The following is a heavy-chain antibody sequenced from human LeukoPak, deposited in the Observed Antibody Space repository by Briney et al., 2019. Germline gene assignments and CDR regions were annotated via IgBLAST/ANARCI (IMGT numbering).Heavy chain of an antibody. V-gene: IGHV5-51*01. Sequence: GESLKISCKGSGYSFTTYWIGWVRQMPGKGLEWMGIIYHGDSDTSYSPSLQGQVTISADKSINTAYLQWSSLTASDTAIYYCAGPLRVPFDYRGQGTLVTVSS. CDR3: AGPLRVPFDY. J-gene: IGHJ4*02. D-gene: IGHD1-1*01. CDR2: IYHGDSDT. CDR1: GYSFTTYW.